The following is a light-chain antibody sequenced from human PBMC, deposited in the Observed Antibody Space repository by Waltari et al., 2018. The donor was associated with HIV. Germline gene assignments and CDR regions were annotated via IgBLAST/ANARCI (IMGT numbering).Light chain of an antibody. Sequence: QSVLTQPPSASGTPGQTVTISCSGSSSNIGNDNVSWYQQLLGMTPKPLIYKNYQRPSGFPDRFAGSKSGTSASLAISGLRSEDEADYYCVGWDGSLSGYVFGAGTKVTVL. V-gene: IGLV1-47*01. J-gene: IGLJ1*01. CDR3: VGWDGSLSGYV. CDR2: KNY. CDR1: SSNIGNDN.